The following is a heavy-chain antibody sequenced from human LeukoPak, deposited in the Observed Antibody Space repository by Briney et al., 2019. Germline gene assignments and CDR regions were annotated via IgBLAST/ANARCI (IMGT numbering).Heavy chain of an antibody. CDR1: GDSISGSY. Sequence: KPSETLSLTCTVSGDSISGSYWSWIRQPPGKGLEWIGYISYTGSTNYNPSLKTRVTISLDTSKNQFSLHMNSVTAADTAVYYCARRTSALREYTIVDYFDYWGQGTLVTVSS. D-gene: IGHD3-16*01. CDR2: ISYTGST. V-gene: IGHV4-59*08. CDR3: ARRTSALREYTIVDYFDY. J-gene: IGHJ4*02.